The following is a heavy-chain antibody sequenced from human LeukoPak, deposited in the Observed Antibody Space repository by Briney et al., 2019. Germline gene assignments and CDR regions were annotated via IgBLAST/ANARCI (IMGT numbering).Heavy chain of an antibody. CDR1: GGSISSYY. CDR3: ARLASIRDARHYYYYYMDV. V-gene: IGHV4-34*01. D-gene: IGHD5-24*01. CDR2: INHSGST. Sequence: SETLSLTCTVSGGSISSYYWSWIRQPPGKGLEWIGEINHSGSTNYNPSLKSRVTISVDTSKNQFSLKLSSVTAADTAVYYCARLASIRDARHYYYYYMDVWGNGTTVTISS. J-gene: IGHJ6*03.